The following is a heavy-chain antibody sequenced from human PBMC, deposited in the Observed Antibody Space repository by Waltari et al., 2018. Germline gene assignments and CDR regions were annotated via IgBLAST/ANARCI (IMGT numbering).Heavy chain of an antibody. V-gene: IGHV4-4*09. CDR3: ARLVPAASYGDYDGGLGYFDY. CDR1: GGSISSYY. J-gene: IGHJ4*02. Sequence: QVQLQESGPGLVKPSETLSLTCTVSGGSISSYYWSWIRQPPGKGLEWIGYIYTSGSTNYNPSLKSRVTISVDTSKNQFSLKLSSVTAADTAVYYCARLVPAASYGDYDGGLGYFDYWGQGTLVTVSS. CDR2: IYTSGST. D-gene: IGHD4-17*01.